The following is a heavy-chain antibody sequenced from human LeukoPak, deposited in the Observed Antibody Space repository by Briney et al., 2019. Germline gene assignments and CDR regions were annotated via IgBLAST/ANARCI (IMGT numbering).Heavy chain of an antibody. D-gene: IGHD3-22*01. CDR1: GGSFSGYY. J-gene: IGHJ4*02. CDR3: AREIYYDSSAYDY. CDR2: INHSGST. Sequence: SETLSLTCAVYGGSFSGYYWSWIRQPPGKGLEWIGEINHSGSTNYNPSLKSRVIMSVDTSENQFSLKLSSLTAADTAIYYCAREIYYDSSAYDYWGQGTLVTVSS. V-gene: IGHV4-34*01.